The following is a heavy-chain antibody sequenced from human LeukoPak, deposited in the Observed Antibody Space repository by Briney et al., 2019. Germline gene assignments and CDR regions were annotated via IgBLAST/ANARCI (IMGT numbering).Heavy chain of an antibody. J-gene: IGHJ5*02. CDR3: ARHEYSGSYYGLSWFDP. Sequence: SETLSLTCTVSGGSISSSGYYWGWIRQPPGKGLEWIASVYYSGSTYYNPSLKSRVTISVDTSKNQLSLKLSSLTAADTAVYYCARHEYSGSYYGLSWFDPWGQGTLVTVSS. D-gene: IGHD1-26*01. V-gene: IGHV4-39*01. CDR2: VYYSGST. CDR1: GGSISSSGYY.